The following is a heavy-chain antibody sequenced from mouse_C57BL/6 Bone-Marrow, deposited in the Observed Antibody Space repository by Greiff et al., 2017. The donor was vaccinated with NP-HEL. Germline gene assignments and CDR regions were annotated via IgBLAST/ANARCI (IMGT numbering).Heavy chain of an antibody. CDR1: GYAFTNYL. CDR2: INPGSGGT. V-gene: IGHV1-54*01. CDR3: ARRDYGSSFFDY. J-gene: IGHJ2*01. D-gene: IGHD1-1*01. Sequence: VQLQQSGAELVRPGTSVKVSCKASGYAFTNYLIEWVKQRPGQGLEWIGVINPGSGGTNYNEKFKGKATLTADKSSSTAYMQLSSLTSEDSAVDFCARRDYGSSFFDYWGQGTTLTVSS.